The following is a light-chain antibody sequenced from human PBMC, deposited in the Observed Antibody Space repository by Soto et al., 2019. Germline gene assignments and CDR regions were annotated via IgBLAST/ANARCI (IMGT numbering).Light chain of an antibody. CDR3: MQGTRWPPWT. J-gene: IGKJ1*01. Sequence: DVVLTQSPLSLPVTLGQPASISCRSTQSLVYSDGNTYLSWFHQRPGQSPRRLIYRVSNRDPGVQDRFSGSGAGTDFTLRITRVEAEDVGVYYCMQGTRWPPWTFGQGTKVEIK. V-gene: IGKV2-30*01. CDR2: RVS. CDR1: QSLVYSDGNTY.